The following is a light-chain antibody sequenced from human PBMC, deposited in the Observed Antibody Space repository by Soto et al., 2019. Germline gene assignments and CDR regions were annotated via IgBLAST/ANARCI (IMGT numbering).Light chain of an antibody. V-gene: IGKV3-11*01. CDR2: DAS. CDR1: QSVSSY. J-gene: IGKJ1*01. Sequence: EIVLTQSPATLSLSPGERATLSCRASQSVSSYLAWYQQKPGQAPRLLIYDASNRATGIPARFSGSGSGTDFTLTISSLAPEDSAVYYCQQRSNWPPTFGQGTTVEIK. CDR3: QQRSNWPPT.